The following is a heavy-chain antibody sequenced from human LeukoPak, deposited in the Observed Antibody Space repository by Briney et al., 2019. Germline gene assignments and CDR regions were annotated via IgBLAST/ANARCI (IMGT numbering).Heavy chain of an antibody. Sequence: GGSLRLSCAASGFTFSSYWMSWVRQAPGKGLELVANIKQDGSENYYVDSVKGRFTISRDNAKNSLYLQMNSLRAEDTAVYYCTTNSYASSGFHPTYYYYYYMDVWGKGTTVTVSS. CDR3: TTNSYASSGFHPTYYYYYYMDV. CDR1: GFTFSSYW. CDR2: IKQDGSEN. J-gene: IGHJ6*03. V-gene: IGHV3-7*01. D-gene: IGHD3-22*01.